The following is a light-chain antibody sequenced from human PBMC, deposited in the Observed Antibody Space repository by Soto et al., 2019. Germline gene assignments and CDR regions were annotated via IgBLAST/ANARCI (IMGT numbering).Light chain of an antibody. J-gene: IGLJ3*02. V-gene: IGLV2-14*01. Sequence: QSVLTQPASVSGSPGQSITISCTGTSSDVGDYNYVSWYQQHPGKAPKLMIYEVSNRPSGVSNRFPGSKSGNTASLTISGLQAEDEADYYCSSYTSSNTWVFGGGTKVTVL. CDR1: SSDVGDYNY. CDR3: SSYTSSNTWV. CDR2: EVS.